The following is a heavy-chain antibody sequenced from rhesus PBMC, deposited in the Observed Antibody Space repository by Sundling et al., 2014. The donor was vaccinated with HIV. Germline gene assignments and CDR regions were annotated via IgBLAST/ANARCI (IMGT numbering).Heavy chain of an antibody. CDR2: IRNKAHSFTT. Sequence: EVHLVETGGGLVQPGGSLKLSCAVSGFTFSSYGMSWVRQAPGKGLEWVGLIRNKAHSFTTEYAAALKGRFTISRDDSKNILYLQMDSLKTADTAVFYCCKSRYSTAWYYLDVCGPGVLVTVSS. V-gene: IGHV3-13*01. CDR3: CKSRYSTAWYYLDV. J-gene: IGHJ5-1*01. D-gene: IGHD6-31*01. CDR1: GFTFSSYG.